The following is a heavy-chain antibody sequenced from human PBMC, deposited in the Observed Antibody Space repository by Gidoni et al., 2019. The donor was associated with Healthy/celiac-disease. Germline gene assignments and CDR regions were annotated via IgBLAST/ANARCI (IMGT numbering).Heavy chain of an antibody. D-gene: IGHD3-22*01. J-gene: IGHJ4*02. CDR1: GGSFSGYY. CDR2: INHSGST. Sequence: QVQLQQWGAGLLKPSETLSLTCAVYGGSFSGYYWGWIRQPPGKGLEWIGEINHSGSTNYNPSLKSRVTISVDTSKNQFSLKLSSVTAADTAVYYCARRGRYYYDSSGYYKFDYWGQGTLVTVSS. V-gene: IGHV4-34*01. CDR3: ARRGRYYYDSSGYYKFDY.